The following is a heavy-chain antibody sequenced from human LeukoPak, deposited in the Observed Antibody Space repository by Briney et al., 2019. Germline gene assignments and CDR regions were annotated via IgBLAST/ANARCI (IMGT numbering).Heavy chain of an antibody. CDR3: VRGGHYGSSFDL. CDR2: IKQDGSEK. D-gene: IGHD2-15*01. CDR1: AFTLGTYW. J-gene: IGHJ2*01. Sequence: GGSLTLSCAASAFTLGTYWMSWVRQAPGKGLEWVTSIKQDGSEKYCVDSVRGRLTISRDNARNSLNLQMNSLGAKDTAVYYCVRGGHYGSSFDLWGRGTLVTVSS. V-gene: IGHV3-7*01.